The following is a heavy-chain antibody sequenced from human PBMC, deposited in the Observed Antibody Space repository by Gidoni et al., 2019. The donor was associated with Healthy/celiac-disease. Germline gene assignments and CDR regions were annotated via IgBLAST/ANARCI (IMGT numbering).Heavy chain of an antibody. Sequence: QVQLVESGGGLVKPGGSLRLSCAASGFTFSDYYMSWLRQAPGKGLELVSYISSSSSYTNYADSVKGRFTISRDNAKNSLYLQMNSLRAEDTAVYYCARGKTYYYGSGSYSPAPYWGQGTLVTVSS. CDR3: ARGKTYYYGSGSYSPAPY. J-gene: IGHJ4*02. D-gene: IGHD3-10*01. CDR1: GFTFSDYY. CDR2: ISSSSSYT. V-gene: IGHV3-11*06.